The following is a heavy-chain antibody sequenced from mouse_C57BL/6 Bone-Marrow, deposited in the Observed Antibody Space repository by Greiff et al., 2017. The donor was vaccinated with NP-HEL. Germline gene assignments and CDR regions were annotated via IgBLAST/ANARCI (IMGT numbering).Heavy chain of an antibody. J-gene: IGHJ2*01. CDR2: INPGSGGT. CDR1: GYAFTNYL. CDR3: AGAQAGY. Sequence: QVQLQQSGAELVRPGPSVKVSCKASGYAFTNYLIEWVKQRPGQGLEWIGVINPGSGGTNYNEKFKGKATLTADKSSSTAYMQLSSLTSEDSAVYFCAGAQAGYWGQGTTLTVSS. V-gene: IGHV1-54*01. D-gene: IGHD3-2*02.